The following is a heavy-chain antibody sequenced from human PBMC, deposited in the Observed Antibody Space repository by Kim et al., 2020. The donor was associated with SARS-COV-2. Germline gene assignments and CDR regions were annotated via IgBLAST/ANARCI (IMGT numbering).Heavy chain of an antibody. CDR1: GFTVSSNY. CDR2: IYSGGST. Sequence: GGSLRLSCAASGFTVSSNYMSWVRQAPGKGLEWVSVIYSGGSTYYADSVKGRLTISRDNSKNTLYLQMNSLRAEDTAVYYCARGVSPLRFGELWKKRDAFDIWGQGTMVTVSS. J-gene: IGHJ3*02. CDR3: ARGVSPLRFGELWKKRDAFDI. V-gene: IGHV3-53*01. D-gene: IGHD3-10*01.